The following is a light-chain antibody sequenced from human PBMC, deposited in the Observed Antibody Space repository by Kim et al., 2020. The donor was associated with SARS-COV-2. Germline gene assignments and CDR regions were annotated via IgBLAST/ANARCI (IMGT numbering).Light chain of an antibody. Sequence: VALGQTVRSTCQGDRLRSYYATWYQQKPGQAPILVIYGKNNRPSGMPDRFSGSSSGNTASLTITGTQAGDEADYYCNSRDSNDNVVFGGGTQLTVL. J-gene: IGLJ2*01. CDR1: RLRSYY. V-gene: IGLV3-19*01. CDR2: GKN. CDR3: NSRDSNDNVV.